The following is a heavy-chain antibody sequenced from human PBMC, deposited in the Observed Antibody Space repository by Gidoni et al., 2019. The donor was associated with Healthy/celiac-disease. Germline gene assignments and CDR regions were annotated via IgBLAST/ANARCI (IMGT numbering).Heavy chain of an antibody. Sequence: QVQLQESGPGLVKPSGTLSLTCAVSGGSISSSNWWSWVRQPPGKGLEWIGEIYHSGSTNYNPSLKSRVTISVDKSKNQFSLRLSSVTAADTAVYYCATRPQGPSMTTVTSPPKNWGQGTLVTVSS. V-gene: IGHV4-4*02. CDR1: GGSISSSNW. D-gene: IGHD4-17*01. CDR2: IYHSGST. CDR3: ATRPQGPSMTTVTSPPKN. J-gene: IGHJ4*02.